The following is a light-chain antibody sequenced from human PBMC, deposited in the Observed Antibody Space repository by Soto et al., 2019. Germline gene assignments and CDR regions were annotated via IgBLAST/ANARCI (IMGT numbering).Light chain of an antibody. Sequence: QSVLTQPPSASGSPGQSVTISCTGTENDIGVYDFVPWYQHHPGKAPRLIIYEVVQRPSGVPDRFSGSKSGNTASLTVSGLQAADEADYFCKSYAGSNTYVFGSGTKVTVL. V-gene: IGLV2-8*01. CDR1: ENDIGVYDF. CDR2: EVV. CDR3: KSYAGSNTYV. J-gene: IGLJ1*01.